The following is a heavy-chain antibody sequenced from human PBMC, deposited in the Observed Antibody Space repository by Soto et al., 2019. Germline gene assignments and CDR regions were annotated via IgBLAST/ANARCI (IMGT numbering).Heavy chain of an antibody. J-gene: IGHJ6*02. V-gene: IGHV1-69*13. CDR1: GDTFSSYA. D-gene: IGHD1-1*01. CDR2: IVPIYATA. Sequence: SVKVSCKTSGDTFSSYAIGWVRQAPGQGLEWMGGIVPIYATANYAQKFQGRVTITADESTNTAYMELSSLKSEDTAVYYCARDRVRYYYGMDVWGQGTTVTVSS. CDR3: ARDRVRYYYGMDV.